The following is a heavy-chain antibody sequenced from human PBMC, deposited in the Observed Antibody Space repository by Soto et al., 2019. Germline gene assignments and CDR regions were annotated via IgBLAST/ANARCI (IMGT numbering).Heavy chain of an antibody. D-gene: IGHD2-2*02. V-gene: IGHV3-23*01. CDR1: GFTFSSYA. J-gene: IGHJ6*02. CDR2: ISGSGGST. CDR3: AKVAPPAAIFRGNYYYGMDV. Sequence: SGGSLRLSCAASGFTFSSYAMSWVRQAPGKGLEWVSAISGSGGSTYYADSVKGRFTISRDNSKNTLYLQMNSLRAEDTAVYYCAKVAPPAAIFRGNYYYGMDVWGQGTTVTVSS.